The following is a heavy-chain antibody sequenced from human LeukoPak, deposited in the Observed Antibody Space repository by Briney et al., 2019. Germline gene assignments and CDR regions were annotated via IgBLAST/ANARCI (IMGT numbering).Heavy chain of an antibody. CDR3: ARERLYISPGDFDY. CDR1: GYTFTGYY. Sequence: ASVKVSCKASGYTFTGYYIHWMRQAPGQGLEWMGWINPNSGGTNYAQKFEGRVTMTRDASITTAYMELSRLRSDDAAVYYCARERLYISPGDFDYWGRCTRVTVSS. V-gene: IGHV1-2*02. D-gene: IGHD7-27*01. J-gene: IGHJ4*02. CDR2: INPNSGGT.